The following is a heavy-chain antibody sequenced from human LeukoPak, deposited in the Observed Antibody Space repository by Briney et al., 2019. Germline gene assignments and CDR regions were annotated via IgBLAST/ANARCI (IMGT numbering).Heavy chain of an antibody. CDR1: GLTFSSYS. CDR3: ARGSYCGSTSCYTAEHFQH. V-gene: IGHV3-48*04. D-gene: IGHD2-2*02. Sequence: GGSLRLSCAVSGLTFSSYSMNWVRQAPGKGLEWLSYISSSGSTMYYADSVKGRFTISRDNAKNSLYLQMNSLRVDDTAVYYCARGSYCGSTSCYTAEHFQHWGRGTQVTVSS. J-gene: IGHJ1*01. CDR2: ISSSGSTM.